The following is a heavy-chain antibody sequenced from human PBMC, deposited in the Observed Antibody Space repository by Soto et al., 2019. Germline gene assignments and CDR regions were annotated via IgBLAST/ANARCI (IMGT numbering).Heavy chain of an antibody. CDR3: ARDRGYSGYDN. J-gene: IGHJ4*02. CDR1: GFTVSSNY. D-gene: IGHD5-12*01. CDR2: INSDGSRT. V-gene: IGHV3-74*01. Sequence: GGSLRLSCAASGFTVSSNYMSWVRQAPGKGLVWVSRINSDGSRTTYADSVKGRFTISRDNAKNTLYLQMNSLRAEDTAVYYCARDRGYSGYDNWGQGTLVTVSS.